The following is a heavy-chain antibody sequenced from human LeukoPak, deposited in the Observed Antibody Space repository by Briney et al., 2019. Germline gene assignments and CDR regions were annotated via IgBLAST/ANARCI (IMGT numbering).Heavy chain of an antibody. CDR2: ISAIGGNT. D-gene: IGHD2-21*02. V-gene: IGHV3-23*01. J-gene: IGHJ6*03. CDR1: GFTFSSYA. CDR3: AKPRDFYYYMDV. Sequence: PGGSLRLSCAASGFTFSSYAMSWVRRAPRKGLEWVSSISAIGGNTYYADSVKGRFTISRDNSKSTLYLQMNSLGAEDTAVYYCAKPRDFYYYMDVWGKGTTVIVSS.